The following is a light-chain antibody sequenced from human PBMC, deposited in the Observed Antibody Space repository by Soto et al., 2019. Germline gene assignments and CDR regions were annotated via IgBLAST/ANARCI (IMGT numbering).Light chain of an antibody. CDR1: QSISSY. CDR2: AAS. Sequence: DIQMTQSPSSLSASVGDRVTITCRASQSISSYLNWYQQKPGKAPKLLIYAASSLHSGVPSRFSGSGSGTDFTLIISSLQPEDFATYYCQQSYNTLGTFGQGTKLEIK. J-gene: IGKJ2*01. V-gene: IGKV1-39*01. CDR3: QQSYNTLGT.